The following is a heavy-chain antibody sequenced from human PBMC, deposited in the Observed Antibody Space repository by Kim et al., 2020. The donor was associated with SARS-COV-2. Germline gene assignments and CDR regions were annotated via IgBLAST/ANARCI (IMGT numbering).Heavy chain of an antibody. CDR1: GFTFRNHW. J-gene: IGHJ1*01. Sequence: GGSLRLSCAASGFTFRNHWMHWVHQAPGKGLVWVSRINYDGSSTTYADSVKGRFTISRDNAKNMVYLQLNSLRAEDTAVFYCTRDSAGLENWGQGTLVTV. V-gene: IGHV3-74*01. CDR3: TRDSAGLEN. CDR2: INYDGSST.